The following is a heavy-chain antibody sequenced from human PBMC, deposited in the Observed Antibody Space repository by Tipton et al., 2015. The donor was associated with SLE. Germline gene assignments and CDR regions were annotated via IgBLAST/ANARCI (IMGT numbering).Heavy chain of an antibody. J-gene: IGHJ6*03. CDR2: IHSSGST. CDR3: ARVRWGYCATTSCDHYYYMDV. V-gene: IGHV4-59*12. Sequence: TLSLTCTVSGGSISGYYWSWIRQPPGKGLEWIAYIHSSGSTNYNPSLESRVTISVDTSKNQFSLKLSSVTAADTAVYYCARVRWGYCATTSCDHYYYMDVWGKGTTVTVSS. CDR1: GGSISGYY. D-gene: IGHD2-2*01.